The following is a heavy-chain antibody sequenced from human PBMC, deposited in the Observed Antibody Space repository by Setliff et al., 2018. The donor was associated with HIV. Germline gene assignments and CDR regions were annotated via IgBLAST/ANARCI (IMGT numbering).Heavy chain of an antibody. J-gene: IGHJ4*02. Sequence: GESLKISCAASGFTFSSYALSWVRQAPGKGLEWVSAISGSSAGIYYAESVKGRFTISRDNSKNTLYLQMNSLRTEDTALYYCAKDKANVAVAGTLDYWGQGTLVTVSS. D-gene: IGHD6-19*01. V-gene: IGHV3-23*01. CDR3: AKDKANVAVAGTLDY. CDR2: ISGSSAGI. CDR1: GFTFSSYA.